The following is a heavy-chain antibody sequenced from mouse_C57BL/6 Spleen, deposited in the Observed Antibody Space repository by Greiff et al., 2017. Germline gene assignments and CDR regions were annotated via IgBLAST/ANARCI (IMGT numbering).Heavy chain of an antibody. CDR3: ARYYYGSSYWYFDV. CDR2: IWTGGGT. CDR1: GFSLTSYA. Sequence: VQRVESGPGLVAPSQSLSITCTVSGFSLTSYAISWVRQPPGKGLEWLGVIWTGGGTNYNSALKSRLSISKDNSKSQVFLKMNSLQTDDTARYYCARYYYGSSYWYFDVWGTGTTVTVSS. V-gene: IGHV2-9-1*01. D-gene: IGHD1-1*01. J-gene: IGHJ1*03.